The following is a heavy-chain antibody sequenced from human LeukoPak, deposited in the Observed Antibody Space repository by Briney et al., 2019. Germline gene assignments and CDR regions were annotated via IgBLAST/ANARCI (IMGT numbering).Heavy chain of an antibody. CDR2: ISAYNGNT. CDR1: GYTFTSYG. CDR3: ASRQGAATPFDI. D-gene: IGHD2-15*01. J-gene: IGHJ3*02. Sequence: ASVKVSCKASGYTFTSYGISWVRQAPGQGLEWMGWISAYNGNTNYAQKLQSRVTMTTGTSTSTAYMELRSLRSDDTAVYYCASRQGAATPFDIWGQGTMVTVSS. V-gene: IGHV1-18*01.